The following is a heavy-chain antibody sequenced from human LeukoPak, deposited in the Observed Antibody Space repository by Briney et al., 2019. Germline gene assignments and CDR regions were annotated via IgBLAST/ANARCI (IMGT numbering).Heavy chain of an antibody. Sequence: GGSLRLSCAASGFTFSDYYMSWIRQAPGKGLQWVSYISSSGSTIYYADSVKGRFTISRDNAKNSLYLQMNSLRAEDTAVYYCARDKGCSGGSCYSTDAFDIWGQGTMVTVSS. CDR3: ARDKGCSGGSCYSTDAFDI. J-gene: IGHJ3*02. CDR2: ISSSGSTI. V-gene: IGHV3-11*01. CDR1: GFTFSDYY. D-gene: IGHD2-15*01.